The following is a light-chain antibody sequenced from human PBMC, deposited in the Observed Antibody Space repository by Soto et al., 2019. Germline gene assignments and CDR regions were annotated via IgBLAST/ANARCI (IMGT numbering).Light chain of an antibody. Sequence: EIVLTQSPGTLSLSPGARATLSCRASQSINNNYLAWYQQKRGQAPRLLIYGASSRATGIPDRFSGSGSGTDFTVTISRLEPEDFAVYYCQQYGGSPRTFGQGTKVEIK. V-gene: IGKV3-20*01. J-gene: IGKJ1*01. CDR2: GAS. CDR3: QQYGGSPRT. CDR1: QSINNNY.